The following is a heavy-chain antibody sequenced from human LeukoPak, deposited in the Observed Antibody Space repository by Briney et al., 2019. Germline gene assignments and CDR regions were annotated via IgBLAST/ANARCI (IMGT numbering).Heavy chain of an antibody. Sequence: PSETLSLTCTVSGDSMSDSYWSWLRQPAGKGLEWIGRIYASGSTNYNPSLKSRVTLSVDTSSNQFSLTLSSVTAADTAVYHCARDIQSHNGPGGYYYYYMDVWGKGTTVTVSS. D-gene: IGHD2-8*01. J-gene: IGHJ6*03. V-gene: IGHV4-4*07. CDR1: GDSMSDSY. CDR3: ARDIQSHNGPGGYYYYYMDV. CDR2: IYASGST.